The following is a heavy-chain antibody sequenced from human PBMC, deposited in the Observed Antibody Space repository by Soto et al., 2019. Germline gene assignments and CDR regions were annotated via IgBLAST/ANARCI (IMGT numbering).Heavy chain of an antibody. CDR3: ARARRDGYKDLDY. CDR1: GGSVSSGSYY. V-gene: IGHV4-61*01. CDR2: IYYSGST. D-gene: IGHD2-21*01. J-gene: IGHJ4*02. Sequence: TSETLSLTCTVSGGSVSSGSYYWSWIRQPPGKGLEWIGYIYYSGSTNYNPSLKSRVTISVDTSKNQFSLKLSSVTAADTAVYYCARARRDGYKDLDYWGQGTLVTVSS.